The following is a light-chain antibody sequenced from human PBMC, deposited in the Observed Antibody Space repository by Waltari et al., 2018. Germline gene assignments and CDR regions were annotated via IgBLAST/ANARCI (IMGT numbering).Light chain of an antibody. CDR1: QSVSRT. Sequence: EIVLTQSPGTLSLSPGERATLACRASQSVSRTLALYQQKPGQAPRLLIYDASSRATGIPDRFIVSGSVTDFSLTISRLEPEDFAVYYCQKYGTLPATFGQGTKVEIK. V-gene: IGKV3-20*01. J-gene: IGKJ1*01. CDR2: DAS. CDR3: QKYGTLPAT.